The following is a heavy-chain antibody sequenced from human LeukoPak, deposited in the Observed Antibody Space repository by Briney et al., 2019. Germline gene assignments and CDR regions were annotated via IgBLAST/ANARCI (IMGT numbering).Heavy chain of an antibody. J-gene: IGHJ4*02. CDR2: IYYSGST. V-gene: IGHV4-39*01. D-gene: IGHD3-10*01. CDR1: GGSITSSSYY. CDR3: ARVFSSGSYYGIDY. Sequence: SETLSLTCTVSGGSITSSSYYWGWIRQPPGKGLEWIGSIYYSGSTYYNPSLKSRVTISVDTSKNQFSLTLSSVTAADTAVYYCARVFSSGSYYGIDYWGQGTLVTVSS.